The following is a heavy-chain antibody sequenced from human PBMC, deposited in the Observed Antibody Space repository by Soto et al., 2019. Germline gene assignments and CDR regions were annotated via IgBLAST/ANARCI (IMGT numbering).Heavy chain of an antibody. CDR1: GFTFSSYS. CDR3: AKVSDYGSGSYYNPLIYYYYGMDV. Sequence: GGSLRLSCAASGFTFSSYSMSWVRQAPGKGLEWVSAISGSGGSRYYADSVKGRFTPTRDNSKNSLYLQMNSLRAEDTAVYYCAKVSDYGSGSYYNPLIYYYYGMDVWGQGTTVTVSS. J-gene: IGHJ6*02. V-gene: IGHV3-23*01. D-gene: IGHD3-10*01. CDR2: ISGSGGSR.